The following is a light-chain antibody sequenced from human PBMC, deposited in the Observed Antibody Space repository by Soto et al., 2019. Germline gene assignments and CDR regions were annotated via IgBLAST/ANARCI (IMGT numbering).Light chain of an antibody. CDR3: SSYTSSSCYV. J-gene: IGLJ1*01. V-gene: IGLV2-14*01. CDR2: DVS. CDR1: SSDVGGYNY. Sequence: QSVLTRPASVSGSPGQSITISCTGTSSDVGGYNYVSWYQQHPGKAPKLMIYDVSNRPSGVSNRFSGSKSGNTASLTISGLQAEDEADYYCSSYTSSSCYVFGTGTKVTVL.